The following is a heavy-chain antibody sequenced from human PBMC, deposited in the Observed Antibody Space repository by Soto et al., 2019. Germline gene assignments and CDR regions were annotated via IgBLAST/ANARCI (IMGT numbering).Heavy chain of an antibody. CDR1: GFTFNNYN. CDR2: IGSRGSSYR. J-gene: IGHJ3*01. V-gene: IGHV3-21*02. D-gene: IGHD6-13*01. Sequence: EVQLVEYGGDLVKPGGSLRLSCAVSGFTFNNYNMNWVRQAPGKGLEWVASIGSRGSSYRYYAESVKGRFTISRDIVNKSLYLQMNSLRADDTALYYCARDLEAADVFDFWGQGTMVTVSS. CDR3: ARDLEAADVFDF.